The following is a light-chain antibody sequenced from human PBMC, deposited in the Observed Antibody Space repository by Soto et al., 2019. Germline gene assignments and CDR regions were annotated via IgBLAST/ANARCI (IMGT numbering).Light chain of an antibody. CDR3: QQYGSTPPT. V-gene: IGKV3-20*01. CDR1: QSVSSNY. CDR2: GAS. Sequence: EIVLTQSPGTLSLSPGERATLSCRASQSVSSNYLAWYQRKPGQAPRLLIYGASSRAIDIPNRFSGSGSGTDFTLIITSLEPEDFAVYYCQQYGSTPPTFGQGTKVEI. J-gene: IGKJ1*01.